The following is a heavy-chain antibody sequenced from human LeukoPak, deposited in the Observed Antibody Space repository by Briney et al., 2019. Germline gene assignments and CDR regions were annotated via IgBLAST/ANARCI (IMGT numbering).Heavy chain of an antibody. CDR2: INHSGST. CDR1: GGSFSGYY. Sequence: SETLSLTCAVYGGSFSGYYWSWIRQPPGKGLEWIGEINHSGSTNYNPSLKSRVTISVDTSKNQFSLKLSSVTAADTAVYYCARGWYQQTYYFDYWGQGTLVTISS. V-gene: IGHV4-34*01. CDR3: ARGWYQQTYYFDY. J-gene: IGHJ4*02. D-gene: IGHD2-2*01.